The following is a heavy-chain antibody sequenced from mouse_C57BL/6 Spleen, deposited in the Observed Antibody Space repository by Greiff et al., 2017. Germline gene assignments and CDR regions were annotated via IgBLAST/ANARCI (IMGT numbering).Heavy chain of an antibody. D-gene: IGHD1-1*01. CDR3: ARRGGSSSWFAY. Sequence: VQLQQSGAELVKPGASVKISCKASGYAFSSYWMNWVKQRPGKGLEWIGQIYPGDGDTNYNGKFKGKATLTADTSSSTAYMQLSSLTSEDSAVYFCARRGGSSSWFAYWGQGTLVTVSA. CDR2: IYPGDGDT. V-gene: IGHV1-80*01. CDR1: GYAFSSYW. J-gene: IGHJ3*01.